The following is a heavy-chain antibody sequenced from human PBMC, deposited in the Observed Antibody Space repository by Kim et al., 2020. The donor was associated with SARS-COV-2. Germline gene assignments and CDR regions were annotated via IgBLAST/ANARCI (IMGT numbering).Heavy chain of an antibody. J-gene: IGHJ4*02. V-gene: IGHV1-46*01. Sequence: ASVKVFCKTPRNAFASAYIHWVRQAPGQGLERMGLTHLGSGRTNFAQIFQGRISMITNTSTTTVFMDLSRLTSDDTTVYYCARETEGTGNLGNWGQGTLV. CDR3: ARETEGTGNLGN. D-gene: IGHD1-1*01. CDR2: THLGSGRT. CDR1: RNAFASAY.